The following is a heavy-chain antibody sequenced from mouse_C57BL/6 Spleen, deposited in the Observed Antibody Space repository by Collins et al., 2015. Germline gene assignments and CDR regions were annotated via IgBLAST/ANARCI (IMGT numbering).Heavy chain of an antibody. CDR2: IDPSDSET. V-gene: IGHV1-52*01. CDR3: AYSYYDYEGSYAMDY. CDR1: GYTFTSYW. Sequence: QVQLQQPGAELVRPGSSVKLSCKASGYTFTSYWMHWVKQRPIQGLEWIGNIDPSDSETHYNQKFKDKATLTVDKSSGTAYMQLSSLTSEDSAVYYCAYSYYDYEGSYAMDYWGQGTSVTVSS. J-gene: IGHJ4*01. D-gene: IGHD2-4*01.